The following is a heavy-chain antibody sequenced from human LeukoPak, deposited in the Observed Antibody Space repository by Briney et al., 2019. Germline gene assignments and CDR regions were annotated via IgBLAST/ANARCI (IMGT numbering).Heavy chain of an antibody. CDR2: IKPSSGDT. CDR1: GYTFSGDQ. CDR3: ARKSAGFLTA. J-gene: IGHJ5*02. Sequence: ASVKVSCKASGYTFSGDQIYWLRQAPGQGLEWVGWIKPSSGDTLYEQKFQGRVTMTRDKSISSAYMELSSLRSDDTAVYYCARKSAGFLTAWGQGTLVTVSS. V-gene: IGHV1-2*02. D-gene: IGHD2/OR15-2a*01.